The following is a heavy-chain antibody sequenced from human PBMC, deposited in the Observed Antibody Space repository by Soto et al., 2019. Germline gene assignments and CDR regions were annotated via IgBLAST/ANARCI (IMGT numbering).Heavy chain of an antibody. Sequence: SVKVSCKASGGTFSSYAISWLRQAPGQGLEWMGGIIPIFGTANYAQKFQGRVTITADESTSTAYMELSSLRSEDTAVYYCARSRGTYYYDSSGYYAFDYWGQGTLVTVSS. J-gene: IGHJ4*02. CDR3: ARSRGTYYYDSSGYYAFDY. V-gene: IGHV1-69*13. CDR2: IIPIFGTA. D-gene: IGHD3-22*01. CDR1: GGTFSSYA.